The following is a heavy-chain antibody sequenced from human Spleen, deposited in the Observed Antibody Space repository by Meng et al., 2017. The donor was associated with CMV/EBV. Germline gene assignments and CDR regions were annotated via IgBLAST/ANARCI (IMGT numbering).Heavy chain of an antibody. D-gene: IGHD1-14*01. J-gene: IGHJ4*02. Sequence: KASGYTFTSYAIHWVRQAPGQGLEWVGRMNPNSGNTAYAQKFQGRVTMTTNTPISTAYMELSSLRSEDTAMYYCTRGLGPSDADRDYWGQGTLVTVSS. CDR3: TRGLGPSDADRDY. CDR2: MNPNSGNT. V-gene: IGHV1-8*01. CDR1: GYTFTSYA.